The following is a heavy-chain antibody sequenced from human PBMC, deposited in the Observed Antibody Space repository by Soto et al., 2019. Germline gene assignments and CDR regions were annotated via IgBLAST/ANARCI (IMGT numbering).Heavy chain of an antibody. Sequence: QVQLVESGGGVVQPGRSLRLSCAASGFTFSSYAMHWVRQAPGKGLEWVAVISYDGSNKYYADSVKGRFTICRENSKNTLYLQMNSLRAEDTAVYYCARVGIAAAGYVTWGQGTLVAVSS. CDR1: GFTFSSYA. CDR3: ARVGIAAAGYVT. J-gene: IGHJ5*02. V-gene: IGHV3-30-3*01. CDR2: ISYDGSNK. D-gene: IGHD6-13*01.